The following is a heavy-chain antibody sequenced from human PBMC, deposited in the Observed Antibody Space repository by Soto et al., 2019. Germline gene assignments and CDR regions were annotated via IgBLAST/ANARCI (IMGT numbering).Heavy chain of an antibody. CDR2: IFYSGTT. V-gene: IGHV4-30-4*01. D-gene: IGHD1-1*01. Sequence: QVQLQESGPGLVRPSQTLSLTCTVSGDSISSADYYWSSIRQTPGKGLEWIGHIFYSGTTYYNPSLKSRLTISVDTSKSHFSLRLTSVTAADTAVYYCARDLWVEPELYYYGMDVWGQGTTGTVSS. CDR3: ARDLWVEPELYYYGMDV. J-gene: IGHJ6*02. CDR1: GDSISSADYY.